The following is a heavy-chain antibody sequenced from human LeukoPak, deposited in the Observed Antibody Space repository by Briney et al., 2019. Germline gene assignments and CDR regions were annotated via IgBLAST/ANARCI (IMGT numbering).Heavy chain of an antibody. V-gene: IGHV1-69*02. Sequence: ASVKVSCKASGGTFSSYTISWVRQAPGQGLEWMGRIIPILGIANYAQKFRGRVTITADKSTSTAYMELSSLRSEDTAVYYCATRIAVAGDRAFDIWGQGTMVTVSS. CDR2: IIPILGIA. D-gene: IGHD6-19*01. CDR1: GGTFSSYT. CDR3: ATRIAVAGDRAFDI. J-gene: IGHJ3*02.